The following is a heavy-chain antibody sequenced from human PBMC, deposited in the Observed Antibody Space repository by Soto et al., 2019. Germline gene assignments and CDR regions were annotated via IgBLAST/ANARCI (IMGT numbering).Heavy chain of an antibody. Sequence: GGSLRLSCAASGFTFSSYWMHWVRQAPGKGLVWVSRINSDGSSTSYADSVKGRFTISRDNAKNTLYLQMNSLRAEDTAVYYCARGADFWKGWFDPWGQGTLVTVSS. CDR2: INSDGSST. J-gene: IGHJ5*02. V-gene: IGHV3-74*01. D-gene: IGHD3-3*01. CDR1: GFTFSSYW. CDR3: ARGADFWKGWFDP.